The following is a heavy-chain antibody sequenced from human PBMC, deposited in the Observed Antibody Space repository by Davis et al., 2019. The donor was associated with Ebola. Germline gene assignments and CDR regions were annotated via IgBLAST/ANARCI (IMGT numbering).Heavy chain of an antibody. CDR1: GFTFSDYY. CDR2: IDSSGNII. V-gene: IGHV3-11*01. Sequence: PGGSLRLFCAASGFTFSDYYMSWIRRTPGKGLEWLSCIDSSGNIIFYGDSVKGRFTVSRDNAKNFLYLHMNSLSAEDTAVYYCGRGSAPPDYWGQGTLVTVSS. J-gene: IGHJ4*02. CDR3: GRGSAPPDY. D-gene: IGHD6-6*01.